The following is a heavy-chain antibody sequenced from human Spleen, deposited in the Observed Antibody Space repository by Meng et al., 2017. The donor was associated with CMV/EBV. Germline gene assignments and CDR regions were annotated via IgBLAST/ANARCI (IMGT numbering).Heavy chain of an antibody. CDR1: GYTLSRHH. CDR3: ARGLYKVLLLTYNYAMDV. D-gene: IGHD3-22*01. V-gene: IGHV1-46*01. CDR2: INPNDGTT. Sequence: SVKVSCKASGYTLSRHHMPWVRQAPGQGLEWMGIINPNDGTTRYAQKFQGRVTMTRDTSTSTAYMEVSSLRSEDTAVYYCARGLYKVLLLTYNYAMDVWGQGTTVTVSS. J-gene: IGHJ6*02.